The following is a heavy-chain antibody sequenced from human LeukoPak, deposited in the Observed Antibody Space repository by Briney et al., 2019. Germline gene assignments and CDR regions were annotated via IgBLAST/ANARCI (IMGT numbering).Heavy chain of an antibody. CDR2: IYYSGST. Sequence: SETLSLTCTVSGGSISSSSYYWGGIRQPPGKGLEWIGSIYYSGSTYYNPSLKSRVTISVDTSKNQFSLKLSSVTAADTAVYYCARRYSGSYSAFDIWGQGTMVTVSS. J-gene: IGHJ3*02. D-gene: IGHD1-26*01. V-gene: IGHV4-39*01. CDR3: ARRYSGSYSAFDI. CDR1: GGSISSSSYY.